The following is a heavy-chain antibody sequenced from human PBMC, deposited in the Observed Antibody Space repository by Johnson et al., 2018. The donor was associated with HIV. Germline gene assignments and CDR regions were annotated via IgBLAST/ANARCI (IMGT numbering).Heavy chain of an antibody. V-gene: IGHV3-30-3*01. CDR3: ARDAGQWLDDAFDI. Sequence: VQLVESGGGVVQPGRSLRLSCAASGFTFSSYAVQWVRQAPDKGLEWVAVISYDGSKKYYADSVRGRFTISRDNSKNPLYLQMNTLRAEDTAVYYCARDAGQWLDDAFDIWGQGTRVTVSS. CDR2: ISYDGSKK. J-gene: IGHJ3*02. D-gene: IGHD6-19*01. CDR1: GFTFSSYA.